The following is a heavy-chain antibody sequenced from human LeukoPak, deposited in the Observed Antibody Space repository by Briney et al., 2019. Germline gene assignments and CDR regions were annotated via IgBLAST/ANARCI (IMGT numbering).Heavy chain of an antibody. CDR2: ISDRSSYT. D-gene: IGHD5-24*01. Sequence: GGSLRLSCTASGFTFSDYYMSWIRQAPGKGLEWLSYISDRSSYTDYADSVEGRFTISRDNARNSLFLQMNSLRAEDTAVYYCARDRDGYNYVTFDYWGQGTLVTVSS. CDR1: GFTFSDYY. J-gene: IGHJ4*02. CDR3: ARDRDGYNYVTFDY. V-gene: IGHV3-11*05.